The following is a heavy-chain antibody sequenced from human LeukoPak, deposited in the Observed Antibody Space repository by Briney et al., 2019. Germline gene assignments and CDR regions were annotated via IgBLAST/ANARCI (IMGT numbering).Heavy chain of an antibody. D-gene: IGHD6-13*01. CDR3: ARDRAAAGKGMDV. V-gene: IGHV1-18*01. J-gene: IGHJ6*02. CDR1: GYTVTSYG. CDR2: ISAYNGNT. Sequence: ASVTVSCKASGYTVTSYGISWVRQAPGQGLEWMGWISAYNGNTNYAQKLQGRVTMTTDTSTSTAYMELRSLRSDDTAVYYCARDRAAAGKGMDVWGQGTTVTVSS.